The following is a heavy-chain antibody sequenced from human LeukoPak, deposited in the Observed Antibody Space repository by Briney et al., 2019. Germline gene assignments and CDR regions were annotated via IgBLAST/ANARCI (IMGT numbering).Heavy chain of an antibody. CDR2: IYYSGST. Sequence: SETLSLTCTVSGGPISSYYWSWIRQPPGKGLEWIGYIYYSGSTNYNPSLRSRVTISVDTSKNQFSLKLSSVTAADTAVYYCARADGVVVITSGAFDIWGQGTMVTVSS. J-gene: IGHJ3*02. V-gene: IGHV4-59*01. D-gene: IGHD3-22*01. CDR3: ARADGVVVITSGAFDI. CDR1: GGPISSYY.